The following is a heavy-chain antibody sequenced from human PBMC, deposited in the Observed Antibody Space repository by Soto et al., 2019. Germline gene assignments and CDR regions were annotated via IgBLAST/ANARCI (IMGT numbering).Heavy chain of an antibody. CDR3: ARSSFYDSSGYYYNGPLDY. CDR1: GGTLSSYA. V-gene: IGHV1-69*13. D-gene: IGHD3-22*01. CDR2: IIPIFGTA. J-gene: IGHJ4*02. Sequence: GASVKVSCKASGGTLSSYAISWVRQAPGQGLEWMGGIIPIFGTANYAQKFQGRVTITADESTSTAYMELSSLRSEDTAVYYCARSSFYDSSGYYYNGPLDYWGQGTLVTVSS.